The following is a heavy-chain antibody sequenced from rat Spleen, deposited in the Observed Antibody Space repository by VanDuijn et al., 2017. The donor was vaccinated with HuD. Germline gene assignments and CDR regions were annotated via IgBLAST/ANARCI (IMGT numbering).Heavy chain of an antibody. CDR3: ARWLLRRVGDYLDY. D-gene: IGHD1-11*01. J-gene: IGHJ2*01. V-gene: IGHV3-1*01. CDR2: ISYSDST. CDR1: DSSITTNY. Sequence: EVQLQESGPGLVKPSQSLSLTCSVTDSSITTNYWGWIRKFPGNKMEWMGYISYSDSTYYNPSLKSRISITSDTSKNQFFLQLNSVTTEDTATYFCARWLLRRVGDYLDYWGQGVMVTVSS.